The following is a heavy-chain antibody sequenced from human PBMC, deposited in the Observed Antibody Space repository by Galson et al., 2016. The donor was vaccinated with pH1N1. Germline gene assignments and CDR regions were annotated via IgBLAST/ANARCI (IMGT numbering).Heavy chain of an antibody. J-gene: IGHJ5*02. CDR3: AHNNYGDYVNWFDP. Sequence: PALVKPTQTLTLTCTFSGFSLSTNGVGVGWIRQPPGKALEWLAVIYWNDDKRYSPSLKSRLSITKDTSKNQVVLTMTSMDPVDTATYYGAHNNYGDYVNWFDPWGQGTLVTVSS. V-gene: IGHV2-5*01. D-gene: IGHD4-17*01. CDR2: IYWNDDK. CDR1: GFSLSTNGVG.